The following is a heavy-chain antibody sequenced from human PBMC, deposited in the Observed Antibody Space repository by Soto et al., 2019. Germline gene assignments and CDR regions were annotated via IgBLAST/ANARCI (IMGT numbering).Heavy chain of an antibody. D-gene: IGHD4-17*01. CDR3: AREAGHRSTVTRSNTPLSY. CDR1: GFTFSSYA. CDR2: ISYDGSNK. V-gene: IGHV3-30-3*01. J-gene: IGHJ4*02. Sequence: QVQLVESGGGVVQPGRSLRLSCAASGFTFSSYAMHWVRQAPGKGLEWVAVISYDGSNKYYADSVKGRFTISRDNSKNTLYLQMNSLRAEDTAVYYCAREAGHRSTVTRSNTPLSYWGQGTLVTVSS.